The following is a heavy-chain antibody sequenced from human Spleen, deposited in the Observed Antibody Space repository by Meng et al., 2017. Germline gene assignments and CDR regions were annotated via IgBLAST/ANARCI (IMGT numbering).Heavy chain of an antibody. CDR3: ASRDDFLTGADY. J-gene: IGHJ4*02. V-gene: IGHV1-2*06. Sequence: QVQLVQSGPEVKKPGASVKLSCKPSGYTFAAYWIHWLRQAPGQGLEWMGRIDPNNDHTQYAQKFQGRVTITADKSTSTAYMELSSLRSEDTAMYYCASRDDFLTGADYWGQGSLVTVSS. D-gene: IGHD3-9*01. CDR1: GYTFAAYW. CDR2: IDPNNDHT.